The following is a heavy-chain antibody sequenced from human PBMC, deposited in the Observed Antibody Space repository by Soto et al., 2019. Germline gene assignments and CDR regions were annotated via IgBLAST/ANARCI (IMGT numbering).Heavy chain of an antibody. CDR2: IYYSGGT. CDR3: AKSVVGSMVEY. D-gene: IGHD1-26*01. CDR1: GGSMSSSNDY. Sequence: PSETLSLTCTVSGGSMSSSNDYWAWIRQPPGKGLEWIGSIYYSGGTHYNPSLVSRVTISIDTSNNQFSLELSSVTAADTAEYYCAKSVVGSMVEYWGQGTLVTVSS. J-gene: IGHJ4*02. V-gene: IGHV4-39*01.